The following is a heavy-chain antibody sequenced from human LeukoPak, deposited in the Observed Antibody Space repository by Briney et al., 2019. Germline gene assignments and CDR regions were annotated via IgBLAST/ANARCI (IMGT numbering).Heavy chain of an antibody. Sequence: NPSETLSLTCAVYGGSFSGYYWSWIRQPPGKGLEWIGEINHSGSTNYNPSLKSRVTISVDTSKSQFSLKLSPVTAADTAVYYCARVGRLSTSFNYYMDVWGKGTTVTVSS. CDR2: INHSGST. V-gene: IGHV4-34*01. D-gene: IGHD2-2*01. CDR1: GGSFSGYY. CDR3: ARVGRLSTSFNYYMDV. J-gene: IGHJ6*03.